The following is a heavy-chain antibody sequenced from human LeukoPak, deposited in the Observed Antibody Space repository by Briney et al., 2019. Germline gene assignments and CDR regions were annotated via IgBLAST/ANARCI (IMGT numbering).Heavy chain of an antibody. Sequence: GGSLRLSCVASGFTFSAYSMTWVRHAPGKGLDLVSSISVSGGGTYYADSVRGRFTISRDNSKNTLYLHVNSLRAEDTAVYYCVKDWRDESNCGGDCLQYWGQGTLVTVSS. V-gene: IGHV3-23*01. D-gene: IGHD2-21*02. CDR2: ISVSGGGT. CDR1: GFTFSAYS. J-gene: IGHJ4*02. CDR3: VKDWRDESNCGGDCLQY.